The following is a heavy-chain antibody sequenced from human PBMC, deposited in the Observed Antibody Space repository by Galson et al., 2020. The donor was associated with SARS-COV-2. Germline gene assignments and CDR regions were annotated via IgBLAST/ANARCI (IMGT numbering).Heavy chain of an antibody. CDR2: TYYRSQWST. D-gene: IGHD6-13*01. J-gene: IGHJ3*02. CDR1: GDSVSCNSAA. Sequence: SQTLSLTCAISGDSVSCNSAAWNWIRQSPSRGLEWLGRTYYRSQWSTDYAVSVKSRITINPDTSKNQFSLQLNSVTPEDTAIYYCAGRVAGAGSLHIWGQGTMVIVSS. CDR3: AGRVAGAGSLHI. V-gene: IGHV6-1*01.